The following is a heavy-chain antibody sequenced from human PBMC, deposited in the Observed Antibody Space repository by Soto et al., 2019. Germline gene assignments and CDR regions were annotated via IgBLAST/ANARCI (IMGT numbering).Heavy chain of an antibody. CDR1: GGSISSYY. CDR2: IYYSGST. CDR3: GRAHDSSGYYLVRNWFDP. J-gene: IGHJ5*02. D-gene: IGHD3-22*01. V-gene: IGHV4-59*01. Sequence: SETLSLTCTVSGGSISSYYWSWIRQPPGKGLEWIGYIYYSGSTNYNPSLKSRVTISVDTSKNQFSLKLSSVTAADTAVYYCGRAHDSSGYYLVRNWFDPGGQGTLVTVSS.